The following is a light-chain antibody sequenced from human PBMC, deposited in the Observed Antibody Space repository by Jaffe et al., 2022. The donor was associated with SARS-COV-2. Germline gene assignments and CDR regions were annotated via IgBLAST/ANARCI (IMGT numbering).Light chain of an antibody. J-gene: IGKJ1*01. V-gene: IGKV3-15*01. CDR2: GAS. CDR1: QSVNSN. Sequence: EMVMTQSPATLSVSPGERATLSCRASQSVNSNLAWYQQKPGQAPRLLIYGASTRATGIPARFSGSGSGTEFTLTISSLQSEDFAVYYCHQYNKWPRTFGQGTKVEIK. CDR3: HQYNKWPRT.